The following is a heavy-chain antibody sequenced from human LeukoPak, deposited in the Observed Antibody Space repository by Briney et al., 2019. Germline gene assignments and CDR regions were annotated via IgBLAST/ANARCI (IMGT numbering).Heavy chain of an antibody. J-gene: IGHJ4*02. D-gene: IGHD6-13*01. CDR2: IYYSGST. V-gene: IGHV4-59*08. Sequence: SETLSLTCTVSGGSISSYYWSWIRQPPGKGLEWIGYIYYSGSTNYNPSLKSRVTISVDTSKNQFPLKLSSVTAADTAVYYCARHRIAAAGTFDYWGQGTLVTVSS. CDR1: GGSISSYY. CDR3: ARHRIAAAGTFDY.